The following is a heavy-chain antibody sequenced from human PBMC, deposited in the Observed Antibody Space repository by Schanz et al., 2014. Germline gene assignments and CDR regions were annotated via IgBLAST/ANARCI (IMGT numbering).Heavy chain of an antibody. V-gene: IGHV1-2*02. CDR2: INPNTGGT. CDR1: GYTFTSYY. J-gene: IGHJ3*01. Sequence: QVQLVQSGSEVKKPGASVKVSCKSSGYTFTSYYMHWMRQAPGQGLEWMGWINPNTGGTKYAQKFQGRVTMTRDTAINTVYMELSRLTSYDTAVFYCARTASHDVWRGYIPHYAFDLWGQGTVVIVSS. CDR3: ARTASHDVWRGYIPHYAFDL. D-gene: IGHD3-3*01.